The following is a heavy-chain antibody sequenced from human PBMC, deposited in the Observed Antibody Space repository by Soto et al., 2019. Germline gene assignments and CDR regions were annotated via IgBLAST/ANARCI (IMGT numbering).Heavy chain of an antibody. D-gene: IGHD6-6*01. CDR1: GASISSGDYY. J-gene: IGHJ4*02. V-gene: IGHV4-30-4*01. Sequence: PSETLSLTCTVSGASISSGDYYWSWIRQPPGKGLGCIGYIFNSETTDYNPSLKSRITMSLDTSKNQFSLKLSSVTAADTAIYYCASRGKVSSSFDSWGQGTLVTVSS. CDR2: IFNSETT. CDR3: ASRGKVSSSFDS.